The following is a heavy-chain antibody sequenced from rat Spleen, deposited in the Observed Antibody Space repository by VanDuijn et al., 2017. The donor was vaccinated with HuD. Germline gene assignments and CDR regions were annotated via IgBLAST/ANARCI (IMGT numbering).Heavy chain of an antibody. D-gene: IGHD1-10*01. V-gene: IGHV3-3*01. CDR2: INSAGST. J-gene: IGHJ4*01. Sequence: EVQLQESGPGLVKPSQSLSLTCSVTGYSITSSYRWNWIRRFPGNKLEWMGYINSAGSTNYNPSLKSRISITRDTSKNQFFLHVNSVTTEDTAAYYCARSRYNNYVMDAWGQGVSVTVSA. CDR3: ARSRYNNYVMDA. CDR1: GYSITSSYR.